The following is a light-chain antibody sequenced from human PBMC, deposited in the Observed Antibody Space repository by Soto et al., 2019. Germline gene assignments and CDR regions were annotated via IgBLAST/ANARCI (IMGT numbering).Light chain of an antibody. CDR2: KAS. CDR1: QSISSW. Sequence: DIQMTQSPSTLSASVGDRVTITCRASQSISSWLAWYQQKPGKAPKLLIYKASSLESGVPSRFSGSGSGTEVTLTISRLQPDDFATYYCQQYNSYSRYTFGQGTKLEIK. CDR3: QQYNSYSRYT. V-gene: IGKV1-5*03. J-gene: IGKJ2*01.